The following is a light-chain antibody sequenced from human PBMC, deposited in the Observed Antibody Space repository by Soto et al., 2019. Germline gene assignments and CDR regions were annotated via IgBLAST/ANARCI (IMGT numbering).Light chain of an antibody. V-gene: IGKV1D-12*01. J-gene: IGKJ4*01. CDR2: LAS. CDR3: QQAHGPPLS. Sequence: DIQMTQSPSSVSASVGDRVTISCRASQDIVSRVAWYQQKPGKVPKLLIFLASSLESGVPSRFSGGGYGTDFNLTINSLQPEESATYYCQQAHGPPLSFGGGTKVEIK. CDR1: QDIVSR.